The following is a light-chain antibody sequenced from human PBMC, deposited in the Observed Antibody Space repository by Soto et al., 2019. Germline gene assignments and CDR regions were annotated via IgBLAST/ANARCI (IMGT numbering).Light chain of an antibody. CDR2: KAS. CDR1: QSISVW. V-gene: IGKV1-5*03. Sequence: IQMTQSPSTLSASVGHRVTITCRASQSISVWLAWYQQKAGKAPNLLIYKASRLESGVPSRFSGSGSETEFTLTISGLQPGDSATDYCQQYNSYSPTFGQGTKVDIK. J-gene: IGKJ1*01. CDR3: QQYNSYSPT.